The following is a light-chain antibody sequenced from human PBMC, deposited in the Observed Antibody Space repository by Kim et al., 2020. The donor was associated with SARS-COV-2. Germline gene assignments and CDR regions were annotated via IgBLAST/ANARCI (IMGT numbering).Light chain of an antibody. J-gene: IGLJ3*02. CDR3: SSYTSSSTLV. CDR1: SSDVGGYNY. Sequence: GQSINIYCTGTSSDVGGYNYVSWYQQQPGKAPKLMIYDVSNRPSGVSNRFSGSKSGNTASLTISGLQAEDEADYYCSSYTSSSTLVFGGGTQLTVL. V-gene: IGLV2-14*03. CDR2: DVS.